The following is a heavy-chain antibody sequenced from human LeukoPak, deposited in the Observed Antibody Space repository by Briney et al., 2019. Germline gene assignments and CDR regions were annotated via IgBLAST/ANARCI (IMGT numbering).Heavy chain of an antibody. CDR2: IYYSGST. V-gene: IGHV4-59*13. J-gene: IGHJ4*02. CDR1: GVSITDNW. D-gene: IGHD6-13*01. Sequence: SETLSLTCAVSGVSITDNWWSWVRQPPGKGLEWIGYIYYSGSTNYNPSLKSRVTISVDTSKDQFSLKLSSVTAADTAVYYCARGYSNPKHWGQGTLVTVSS. CDR3: ARGYSNPKH.